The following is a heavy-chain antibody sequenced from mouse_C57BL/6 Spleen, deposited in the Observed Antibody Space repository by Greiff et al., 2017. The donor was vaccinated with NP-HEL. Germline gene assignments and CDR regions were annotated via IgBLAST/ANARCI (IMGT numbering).Heavy chain of an antibody. CDR2: IRSKSNNYAT. V-gene: IGHV10-1*01. J-gene: IGHJ4*01. D-gene: IGHD2-4*01. CDR1: GFSFNTYA. Sequence: EVKLVESGGGLVQPKGSLKPSCAASGFSFNTYAMNWVRQAPGKGLEWVARIRSKSNNYATYYADSVKDRFTISRDDSESMLYLQMKNLKTEDTAMYYCVRPFYYDYDGNFYYAMDYWGQGTSVTVST. CDR3: VRPFYYDYDGNFYYAMDY.